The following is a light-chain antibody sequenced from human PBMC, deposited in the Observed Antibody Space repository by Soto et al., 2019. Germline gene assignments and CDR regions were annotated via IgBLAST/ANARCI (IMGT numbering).Light chain of an antibody. V-gene: IGKV3-20*01. CDR2: GAS. J-gene: IGKJ2*01. Sequence: EIVLTQSPGTLSLSPGERATLSCRASQSVSSIYLAWYQQKPGQAPRLLIYGASSRATGIPDRFSGSGSGTDFTLTISRLEPEDFAVYSCQQYGSSPMYTFGQGTKLEIK. CDR3: QQYGSSPMYT. CDR1: QSVSSIY.